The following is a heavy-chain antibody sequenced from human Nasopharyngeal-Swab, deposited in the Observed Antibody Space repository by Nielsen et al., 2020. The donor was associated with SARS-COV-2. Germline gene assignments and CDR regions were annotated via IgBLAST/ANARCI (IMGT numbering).Heavy chain of an antibody. V-gene: IGHV1-3*01. J-gene: IGHJ6*03. CDR1: GYTFTSYA. D-gene: IGHD3-3*02. CDR2: INAGNGNT. CDR3: ARLAPLKFYYYYMDV. Sequence: ASAKVSCKASGYTFTSYAMHWLRQAPGQRLEWMGWINAGNGNTKYSQKFQGRGTITRDTSASTAYMELRSLRTEDTAVDYCARLAPLKFYYYYMDVWGKGTTVTVSS.